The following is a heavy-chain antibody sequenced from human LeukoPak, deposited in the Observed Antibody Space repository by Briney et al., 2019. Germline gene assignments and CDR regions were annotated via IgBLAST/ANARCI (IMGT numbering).Heavy chain of an antibody. Sequence: ASVKVSCKTSGYTFTGYYMHWVRQAPGQGLEWMGRINPNSGDTNYAQKFQGRVTMTGDTSITTAYMELSRLRSDDTAVYYCAREKVRQSGMDVWGQGTTVTVSS. J-gene: IGHJ6*02. CDR3: AREKVRQSGMDV. V-gene: IGHV1-2*06. CDR1: GYTFTGYY. CDR2: INPNSGDT. D-gene: IGHD2-2*01.